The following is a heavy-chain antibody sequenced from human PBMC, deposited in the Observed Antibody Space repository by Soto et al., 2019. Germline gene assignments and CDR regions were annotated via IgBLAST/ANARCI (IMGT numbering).Heavy chain of an antibody. CDR2: IYRTGST. V-gene: IGHV4-4*02. D-gene: IGHD1-7*01. J-gene: IGHJ4*02. CDR1: GGSISPINW. CDR3: ASRDPGTSVDY. Sequence: SETLSLTCGVSGGSISPINWWNWVRQPPGQGLEWIGEIYRTGSTNYNPSLKSRVTISLDKSENQFSLKVTSLTAADTAVYYCASRDPGTSVDYWGQGTLVTVSS.